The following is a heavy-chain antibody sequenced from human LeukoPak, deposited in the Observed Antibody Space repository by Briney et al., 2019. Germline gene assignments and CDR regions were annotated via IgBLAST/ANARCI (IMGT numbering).Heavy chain of an antibody. CDR3: ASRSALTGYLYYYYGMDV. CDR1: GESFSGYY. D-gene: IGHD3-9*01. Sequence: SETLSLTCAVYGESFSGYYWSWIRQPPGKGLEWIGEINHSGSTNYNPSPKSRVTISVDTSKNQFSLKLSSVTAADTAVYYCASRSALTGYLYYYYGMDVWGKGTTVTVSS. CDR2: INHSGST. V-gene: IGHV4-34*01. J-gene: IGHJ6*04.